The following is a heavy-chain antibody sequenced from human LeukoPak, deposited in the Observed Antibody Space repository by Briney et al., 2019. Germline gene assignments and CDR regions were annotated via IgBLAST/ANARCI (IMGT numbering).Heavy chain of an antibody. D-gene: IGHD1-26*01. CDR1: GGSISSSSYY. J-gene: IGHJ4*02. Sequence: PSETLSLTCTVSGGSISSSSYYWGWIRQPPGKGLEWIGSIYYSGSTYYNPSLKSRVTISVDTSKNQFSLKLSSVTAADTAVYYCAGLYSGSYYARYWGQGTLVTVSS. CDR2: IYYSGST. V-gene: IGHV4-39*01. CDR3: AGLYSGSYYARY.